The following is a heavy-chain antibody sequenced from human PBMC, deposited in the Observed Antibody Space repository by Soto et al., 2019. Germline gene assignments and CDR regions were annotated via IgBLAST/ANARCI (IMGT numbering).Heavy chain of an antibody. CDR3: AGSPLNTGAFEV. Sequence: ASVKVSCKASGYSFIKYGISWVRQAPGQGLEWMGWISAYNDNTNYVQNLQGRLTMTTDTSTSTAYMELRSLRSDDSAVYYWAGSPLNTGAFEVWGQGTMVRVS. CDR1: GYSFIKYG. J-gene: IGHJ3*01. CDR2: ISAYNDNT. V-gene: IGHV1-18*01. D-gene: IGHD4-17*01.